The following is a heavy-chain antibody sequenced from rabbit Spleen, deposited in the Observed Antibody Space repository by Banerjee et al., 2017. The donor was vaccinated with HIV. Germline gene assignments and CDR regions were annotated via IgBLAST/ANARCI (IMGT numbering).Heavy chain of an antibody. CDR3: ASPTYGDGGYGYATGL. Sequence: QQLVESGGGLVKPGTSLTLTCKASGFSFNSGDDMRWVRQAPGKGLEWIACIDAGSSGGTYYANWAKGRFTVSKTSSTTVTLQMTSLTAADTATYFCASPTYGDGGYGYATGLWGQGTLVTVS. D-gene: IGHD6-1*01. CDR1: GFSFNSGDD. J-gene: IGHJ3*01. V-gene: IGHV1S40*01. CDR2: IDAGSSGGT.